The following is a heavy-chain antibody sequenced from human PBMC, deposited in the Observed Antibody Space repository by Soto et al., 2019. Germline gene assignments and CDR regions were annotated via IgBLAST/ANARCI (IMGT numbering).Heavy chain of an antibody. D-gene: IGHD2-2*02. CDR1: GYTFTSYA. CDR2: INAGNGNT. CDR3: ARGGDDCTATSCYMIDY. Sequence: QVQLVQSGAEVKKPGASVMVSCQASGYTFTSYAMHGVRQAPGQRLEWMGWINAGNGNTKYSQKFQGRVTITRDTSASPAYMELSSLRSKDTAVYYCARGGDDCTATSCYMIDYWGQGTLVTVSS. J-gene: IGHJ4*02. V-gene: IGHV1-3*01.